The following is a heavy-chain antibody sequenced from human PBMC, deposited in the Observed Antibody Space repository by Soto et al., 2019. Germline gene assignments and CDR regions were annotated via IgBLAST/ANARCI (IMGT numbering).Heavy chain of an antibody. D-gene: IGHD5-12*01. J-gene: IGHJ5*02. Sequence: PSETLSLTCTVSGDSISSVYNYWRWNRQPPGEGLEWIGFISYSGTTSYSPSLKSRLAISLDTSKNQFSLSLTSVTAADTAVYNCARGRGYSYGLDPWGQGTLVTV. CDR1: GDSISSVYNY. CDR2: ISYSGTT. CDR3: ARGRGYSYGLDP. V-gene: IGHV4-30-4*01.